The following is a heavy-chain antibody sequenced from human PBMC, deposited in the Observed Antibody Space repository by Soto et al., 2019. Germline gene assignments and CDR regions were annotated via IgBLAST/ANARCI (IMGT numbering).Heavy chain of an antibody. J-gene: IGHJ6*02. Sequence: SETLSLTCTVSGGSISSGGYYWSWIRQHPGKGLEWIGYIYYSGDTYYNPSLKSRVTMSVDTSKNQFSLKLSSVTAADTAVYYCARKVGSGSYYNRNYYYYYGMDVWGQGTTVTVSS. CDR1: GGSISSGGYY. D-gene: IGHD3-10*01. V-gene: IGHV4-31*02. CDR3: ARKVGSGSYYNRNYYYYYGMDV. CDR2: IYYSGDT.